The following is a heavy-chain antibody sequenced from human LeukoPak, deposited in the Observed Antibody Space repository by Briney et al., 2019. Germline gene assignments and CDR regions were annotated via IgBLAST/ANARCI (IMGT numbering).Heavy chain of an antibody. Sequence: GGSLRLSCAASGFIFSSYWMHWVRQAPGKGLVWVSRINSDGSSTSYADSVKGRFTVSRDNADNTMFLQMNSVRDEDTAVYYCATKQWLAPPPDSWGQGTPVTVSS. V-gene: IGHV3-74*01. CDR2: INSDGSST. CDR3: ATKQWLAPPPDS. CDR1: GFIFSSYW. D-gene: IGHD6-19*01. J-gene: IGHJ4*02.